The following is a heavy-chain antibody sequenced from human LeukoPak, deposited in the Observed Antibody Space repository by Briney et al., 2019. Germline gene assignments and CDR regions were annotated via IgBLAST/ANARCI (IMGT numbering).Heavy chain of an antibody. CDR3: AKGEVTIVRGVIEI. Sequence: QPGRSLRLSCAASGFTFSSYAMNWVRQAPGKGLEWVSAISGSGYSTYYADSVKGRFTISRDNSKNTLYLQMNSLRAEDTAVYYCAKGEVTIVRGVIEIWGQGTLVTVSS. V-gene: IGHV3-23*01. CDR1: GFTFSSYA. D-gene: IGHD3-10*01. J-gene: IGHJ4*02. CDR2: ISGSGYST.